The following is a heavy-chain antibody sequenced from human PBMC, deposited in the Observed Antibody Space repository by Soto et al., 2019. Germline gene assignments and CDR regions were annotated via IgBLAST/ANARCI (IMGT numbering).Heavy chain of an antibody. CDR3: TTVDYNDSSASLEY. CDR2: IYHGGST. CDR1: GGSISSSNW. J-gene: IGHJ4*02. D-gene: IGHD3-22*01. V-gene: IGHV4-4*02. Sequence: QVQLQGSGPGLVKPSGTLSLTCAVSGGSISSSNWWGWVRQPPGKGLERIGQIYHGGSTNYSPSLNSPVTMSVDKAKNSFSLKPNSGTAADTAMYYCTTVDYNDSSASLEYWGQGTLVTVSS.